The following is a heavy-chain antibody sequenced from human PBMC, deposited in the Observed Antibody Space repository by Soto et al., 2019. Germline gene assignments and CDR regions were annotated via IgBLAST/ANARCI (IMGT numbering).Heavy chain of an antibody. V-gene: IGHV4-34*01. CDR1: GGSFSCYY. CDR3: ARGGYDFWSGYYREGVYYFDY. Sequence: PSETLSLTCAVHGGSFSCYYWSWSRQPPGKGLEWIGEINHSGSTNYNPSLKSRVTISVDTSKNQFSLKLSSVTAADTAVYYCARGGYDFWSGYYREGVYYFDYWGQGTLVTVSS. D-gene: IGHD3-3*01. CDR2: INHSGST. J-gene: IGHJ4*02.